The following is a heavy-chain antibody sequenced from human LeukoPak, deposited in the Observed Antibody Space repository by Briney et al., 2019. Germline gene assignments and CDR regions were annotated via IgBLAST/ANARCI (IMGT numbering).Heavy chain of an antibody. Sequence: SETLSLTCTVSGGSISSSSYYWGWIRQPPGKGLEWIGSIYYSGSTYYNPSLKSRVTISVDTSKNQFSLKLSSVTAADTAVYYCARSYSSGGTYYFDYWGQGTLVTVSS. CDR3: ARSYSSGGTYYFDY. CDR1: GGSISSSSYY. CDR2: IYYSGST. J-gene: IGHJ4*02. V-gene: IGHV4-39*01. D-gene: IGHD6-19*01.